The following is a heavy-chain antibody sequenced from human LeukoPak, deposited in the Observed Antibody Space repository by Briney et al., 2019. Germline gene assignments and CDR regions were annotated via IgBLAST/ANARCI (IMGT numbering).Heavy chain of an antibody. V-gene: IGHV3-9*01. J-gene: IGHJ4*02. D-gene: IGHD4-11*01. CDR2: ISWNSGSI. Sequence: GGSLRLSCAAFGFTFDDYAMHWVRQAPGKGLEWVSGISWNSGSIGYADSVKGRFTISRDNAKNSLYLQMNSLRAEDTAVYYCARGGGMTTVTTTLHYWGQGTLVTASS. CDR3: ARGGGMTTVTTTLHY. CDR1: GFTFDDYA.